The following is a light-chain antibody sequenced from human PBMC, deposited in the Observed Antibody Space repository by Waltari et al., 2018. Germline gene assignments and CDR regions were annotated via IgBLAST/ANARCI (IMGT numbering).Light chain of an antibody. V-gene: IGKV3-11*01. CDR2: DSS. CDR1: RSVGNY. J-gene: IGKJ2*01. Sequence: EIVLTQSPATLSLSQGARATLSCRASRSVGNYLAWYQQKPGQAPRLLIYDSSIRATGIPARFSGSGSGTDFTLTISSLEPEDFAVYFCQQRGNWPSGYTFGQGTKLEIK. CDR3: QQRGNWPSGYT.